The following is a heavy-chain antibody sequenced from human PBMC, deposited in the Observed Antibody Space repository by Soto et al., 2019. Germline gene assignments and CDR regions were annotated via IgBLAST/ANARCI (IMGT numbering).Heavy chain of an antibody. CDR3: ARGPYGDYYFDY. J-gene: IGHJ4*02. CDR1: GGSISSYY. V-gene: IGHV4-59*01. Sequence: QVQLQESGPGLVKPSETLSLTCTVSGGSISSYYWSWIRQPPGKGLEWIGYIYYSGSTNYNPSLKSRVTISVDTSKNQFSLKLSSVTAADTAVYDCARGPYGDYYFDYWGQGTLVTVSS. D-gene: IGHD4-17*01. CDR2: IYYSGST.